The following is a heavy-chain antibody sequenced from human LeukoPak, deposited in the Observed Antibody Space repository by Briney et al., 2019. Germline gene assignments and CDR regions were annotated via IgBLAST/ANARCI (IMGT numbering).Heavy chain of an antibody. V-gene: IGHV4-59*01. J-gene: IGHJ4*02. CDR2: IYYTGST. CDR1: GGSISGYH. D-gene: IGHD3-16*01. Sequence: SETLSLTCSVSGGSISGYHWSWIRQPPGKGLEVIGYIYYTGSTHYNPSLKSRVTISLDTSKNQFSLNLTSVTAADTAVYYCARAFWGYYFDYWGQGTLVTVSS. CDR3: ARAFWGYYFDY.